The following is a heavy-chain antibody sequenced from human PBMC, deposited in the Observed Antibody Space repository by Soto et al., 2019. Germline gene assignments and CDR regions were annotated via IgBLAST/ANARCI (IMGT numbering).Heavy chain of an antibody. D-gene: IGHD3-3*01. CDR1: GFTFSSYA. V-gene: IGHV3-23*01. CDR2: ISGSGGST. Sequence: PGGSLRLSCAASGFTFSSYAMSWVRQAPGKGLEWVSAISGSGGSTYYADSVKGRFTISRDNSKNTLYLQMNSLRAEDTAVYYCAKDSRRITIFGLAENWFDPWGQGTLVTVSS. CDR3: AKDSRRITIFGLAENWFDP. J-gene: IGHJ5*02.